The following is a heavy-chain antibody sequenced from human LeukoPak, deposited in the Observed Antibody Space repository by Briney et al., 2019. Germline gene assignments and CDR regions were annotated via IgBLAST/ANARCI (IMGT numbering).Heavy chain of an antibody. J-gene: IGHJ3*02. CDR3: ARGGSGISNAFDI. Sequence: SETLSLTCTVSGGSISSYYWNWIRQPPGKGLEWIGYIYYSGSTNSNPSLKSRVTMSVDTSKNQFSLKLRSVTAADTAVYYCARGGSGISNAFDIWGQGTMVTVSS. CDR1: GGSISSYY. CDR2: IYYSGST. V-gene: IGHV4-59*01. D-gene: IGHD3-10*01.